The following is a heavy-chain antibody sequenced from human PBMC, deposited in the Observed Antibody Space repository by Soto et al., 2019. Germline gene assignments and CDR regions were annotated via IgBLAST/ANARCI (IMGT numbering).Heavy chain of an antibody. V-gene: IGHV4-34*01. CDR1: GGSFGGHY. J-gene: IGHJ4*01. Sequence: PSETLSLTCAVFGGSFGGHYGSWIRQPPGKGLEWIGEINHRGSTDYNPSLKSRVSLSVDTSKNQFSLRLSSVTAADTAVYYCARGGTVAVAAGYYNFDYWGLGTLVTVSS. D-gene: IGHD3-9*01. CDR2: INHRGST. CDR3: ARGGTVAVAAGYYNFDY.